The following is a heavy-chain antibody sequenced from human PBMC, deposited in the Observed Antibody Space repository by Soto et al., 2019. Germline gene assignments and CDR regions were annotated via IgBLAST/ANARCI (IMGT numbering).Heavy chain of an antibody. CDR3: AIEYSSSPPNYPIGF. CDR2: IIPIFGTA. CDR1: GGTFSSYS. J-gene: IGHJ4*02. D-gene: IGHD6-6*01. Sequence: GASVKVFCKASGGTFSSYSISWVRQAPGQGLEWMGGIIPIFGTANYAQKFQGRVTITADESTSTAYMELSSLRSEDTAVYYCAIEYSSSPPNYPIGFWGQGTLVTVSS. V-gene: IGHV1-69*13.